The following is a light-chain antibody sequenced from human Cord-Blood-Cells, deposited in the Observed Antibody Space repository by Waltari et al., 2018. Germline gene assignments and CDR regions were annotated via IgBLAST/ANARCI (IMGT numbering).Light chain of an antibody. V-gene: IGLV2-11*01. J-gene: IGLJ1*01. CDR3: CSYAGSYTFHV. CDR2: DVS. Sequence: QSALTQPRSVSGSPGQSVTTSCTGTSSDVGGYNYVSWYQQHPGKAPKLMIYDVSKRPSGVPDRFSGSKSGNTASLTISGLQAEDEADYYCCSYAGSYTFHVFGTGTKVTVL. CDR1: SSDVGGYNY.